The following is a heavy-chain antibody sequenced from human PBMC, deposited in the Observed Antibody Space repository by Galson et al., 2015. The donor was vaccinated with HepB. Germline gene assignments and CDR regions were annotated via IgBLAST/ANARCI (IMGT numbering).Heavy chain of an antibody. Sequence: SLRLSCAASGFKFSTYDMHWVRQAPGKGLEWVARIWYDGTNENYAESVKGRFTISRDNFKNTVFLHMNSLGAEDTAIYHCVREGRFGDLSIYNFGNWGQGTLVTVSS. CDR1: GFKFSTYD. CDR3: VREGRFGDLSIYNFGN. V-gene: IGHV3-33*01. J-gene: IGHJ4*02. D-gene: IGHD1-1*01. CDR2: IWYDGTNE.